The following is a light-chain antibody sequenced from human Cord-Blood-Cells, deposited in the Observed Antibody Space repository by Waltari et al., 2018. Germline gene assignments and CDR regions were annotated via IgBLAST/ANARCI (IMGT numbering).Light chain of an antibody. Sequence: IVLTPTPSTLSVSPEDRATLSGRASRSVSSHLAWYQQKPGQAPRLLIYGASTRATGIPARFSGSGSGTEFTLTISSLQSEDFAVYYCQQYNNRPRTFGQGTKVEIK. CDR2: GAS. V-gene: IGKV3-15*01. CDR3: QQYNNRPRT. CDR1: RSVSSH. J-gene: IGKJ1*01.